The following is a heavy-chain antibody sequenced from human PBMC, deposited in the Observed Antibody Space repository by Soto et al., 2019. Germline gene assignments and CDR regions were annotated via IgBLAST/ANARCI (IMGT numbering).Heavy chain of an antibody. D-gene: IGHD5-18*01. Sequence: ASVKVSCKASGGTFSSYAISWVRQAPGQGLEWMGGIIPIFGTANYAQKFQGRVTITADESTGTAYMGLSSLGSEDKAVYYCARDQERGYSYGLTSRDPFGGVDNWFDPWGQGTLVTVSS. CDR2: IIPIFGTA. CDR1: GGTFSSYA. V-gene: IGHV1-69*13. CDR3: ARDQERGYSYGLTSRDPFGGVDNWFDP. J-gene: IGHJ5*02.